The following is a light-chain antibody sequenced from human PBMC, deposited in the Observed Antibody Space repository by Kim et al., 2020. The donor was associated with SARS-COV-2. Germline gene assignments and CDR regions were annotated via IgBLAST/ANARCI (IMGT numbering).Light chain of an antibody. CDR1: QSVLYSSNNKSY. J-gene: IGKJ1*01. CDR3: QQYYSTPWT. V-gene: IGKV4-1*01. CDR2: WAS. Sequence: DIVMTQSPVSLAMSLGERATINCKSSQSVLYSSNNKSYFAWYQQKPGQPPKLLIYWASTRESGVPDRFSGSGSGTDFTLTISALQAEDVALYYCQQYYSTPWTFGQGTKVDIK.